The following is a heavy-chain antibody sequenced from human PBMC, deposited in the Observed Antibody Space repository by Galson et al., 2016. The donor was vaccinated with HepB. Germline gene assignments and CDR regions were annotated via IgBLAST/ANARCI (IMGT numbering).Heavy chain of an antibody. J-gene: IGHJ4*02. CDR2: IRGGGETT. V-gene: IGHV3-23*01. CDR3: AKGRINIDQDFDY. D-gene: IGHD2-15*01. CDR1: GFVFSDYT. Sequence: SLRLSCAASGFVFSDYTMNWVRQTPGKGLEWVSAIRGGGETTWYSDSVKDRFTTSRDDSKNTLYLQMNSLRVEDTAIYYCAKGRINIDQDFDYWGQGSLVTVSS.